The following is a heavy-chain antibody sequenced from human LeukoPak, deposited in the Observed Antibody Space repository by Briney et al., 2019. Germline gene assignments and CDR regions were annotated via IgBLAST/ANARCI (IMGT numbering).Heavy chain of an antibody. V-gene: IGHV4-4*07. CDR1: GGSISSYD. CDR3: ARANVDYGSYWFDP. Sequence: PSETLSLTCTVSGGSISSYDWSWLRQPAGKGLEWVGRIYTSGSTNYKRSLKSGVTMSVDKSKNQFSLKESSVTAADTAVYYSARANVDYGSYWFDPWGQGTLVTVSS. J-gene: IGHJ5*02. D-gene: IGHD4-17*01. CDR2: IYTSGST.